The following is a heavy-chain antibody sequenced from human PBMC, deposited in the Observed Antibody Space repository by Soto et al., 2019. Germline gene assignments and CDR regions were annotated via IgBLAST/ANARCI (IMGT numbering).Heavy chain of an antibody. V-gene: IGHV3-23*01. D-gene: IGHD1-7*01. CDR3: AKDMELSD. J-gene: IGHJ4*02. CDR2: ISYNGENA. CDR1: GFTFSFAA. Sequence: EVQLLESGGGLVQPGGSLRVSCAASGFTFSFAAMTWVRQAPGKGLEWVSLISYNGENAYHADSVKGRFTISRDNSKDTLFLQMNSLRVEDTAVYYCAKDMELSDWGQGTLVTVSS.